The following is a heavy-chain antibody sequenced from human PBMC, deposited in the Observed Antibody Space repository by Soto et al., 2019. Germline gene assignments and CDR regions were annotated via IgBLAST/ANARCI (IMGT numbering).Heavy chain of an antibody. Sequence: QVQLQESGPGLVKPSQTLSLTCTVSGGSISSGGYYWSWIRQHPGKGLEWIGYIFYSGSTYYNPSLKSRVTIHAATSKYQFSLTLSSVTAADTDVYYCARSIDPWGQGTLVTVSS. V-gene: IGHV4-31*03. CDR3: ARSIDP. J-gene: IGHJ5*02. CDR1: GGSISSGGYY. CDR2: IFYSGST.